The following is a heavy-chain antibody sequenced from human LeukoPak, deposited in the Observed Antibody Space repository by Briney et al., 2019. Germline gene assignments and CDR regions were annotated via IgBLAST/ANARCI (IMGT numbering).Heavy chain of an antibody. V-gene: IGHV3-23*01. J-gene: IGHJ5*02. D-gene: IGHD5-12*01. CDR2: ISGSGGST. CDR3: AKDIGATIWFDP. CDR1: GFTFSSYA. Sequence: GGSLRLSCAASGFTFSSYAMSWVRQAPGKGLEWVSAISGSGGSTYYADSVKGRFTISRDNSKNTLYLQMNSLRAKDTAVYYCAKDIGATIWFDPWGQGTLVTVSS.